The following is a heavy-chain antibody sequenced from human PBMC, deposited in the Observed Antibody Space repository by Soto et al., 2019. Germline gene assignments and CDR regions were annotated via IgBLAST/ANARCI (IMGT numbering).Heavy chain of an antibody. CDR3: ARGYGSSSWSYFDY. CDR2: IYYSGST. V-gene: IGHV4-31*03. CDR1: GGSISSGGYY. J-gene: IGHJ4*02. D-gene: IGHD6-13*01. Sequence: SETLSLTCTVSGGSISSGGYYWSWIRQHPGKGLEWIGYIYYSGSTYYNPSLKSRVTIPVDTSKNQFSLELSSVTAADTAVYYCARGYGSSSWSYFDYWGQGTLVTVSS.